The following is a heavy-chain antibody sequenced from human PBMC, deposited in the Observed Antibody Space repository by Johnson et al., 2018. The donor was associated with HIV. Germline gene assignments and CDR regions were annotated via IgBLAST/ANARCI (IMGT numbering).Heavy chain of an antibody. J-gene: IGHJ3*02. D-gene: IGHD3-3*01. Sequence: VLLVESGGGVVRPGGSLRLSCAASGFTFDDYGMSWVRQAPGKGLEWVSGISWNRGSIGYVDSVKGRFTVSRDNAENSLYLQMNSLRAEDTAVYYCASGVVTLSFDIWGQGTMVTVSS. V-gene: IGHV3-20*04. CDR3: ASGVVTLSFDI. CDR2: ISWNRGSI. CDR1: GFTFDDYG.